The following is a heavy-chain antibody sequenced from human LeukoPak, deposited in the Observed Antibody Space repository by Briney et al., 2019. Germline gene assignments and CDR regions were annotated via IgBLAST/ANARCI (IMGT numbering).Heavy chain of an antibody. D-gene: IGHD6-13*01. CDR3: TRVKGGSWSRFDY. Sequence: PGGSLRLSCAASGFTFSSYWMHWVRQAPGKGLVWVSRINSDGSSTSYADSVKGRFTISRDNAKNTLYLQMNSLRAEDTAVYYCTRVKGGSWSRFDYWGQGTLVTVSS. J-gene: IGHJ4*02. CDR2: INSDGSST. CDR1: GFTFSSYW. V-gene: IGHV3-74*01.